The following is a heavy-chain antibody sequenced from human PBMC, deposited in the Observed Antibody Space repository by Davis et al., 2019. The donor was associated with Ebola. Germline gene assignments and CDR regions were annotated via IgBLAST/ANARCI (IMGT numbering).Heavy chain of an antibody. J-gene: IGHJ4*02. CDR3: AKGAAITALGTSLISY. V-gene: IGHV1-46*01. CDR1: GYTFTDYY. Sequence: AASVKVSCKASGYTFTDYYMHWVRQAPGQGLEWMGIINPNGGTTSYAQKFQGRVTMTRDKSTSTVYMELSSLRSEDTAVYYCAKGAAITALGTSLISYWAQGTLVSVSS. CDR2: INPNGGTT. D-gene: IGHD6-13*01.